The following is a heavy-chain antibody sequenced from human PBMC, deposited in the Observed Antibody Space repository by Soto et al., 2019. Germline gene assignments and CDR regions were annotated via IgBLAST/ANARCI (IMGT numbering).Heavy chain of an antibody. CDR1: GGSISSSSYY. CDR2: IYYSGST. V-gene: IGHV4-39*02. J-gene: IGHJ4*02. CDR3: ARETGYSSSWYFH. D-gene: IGHD6-13*01. Sequence: SETLSLTCTVSGGSISSSSYYWGWIRQPPGKGLEWIGSIYYSGSTYYNPSLKSRVTISVDTSKNQFSLKLSSVTAADTAVYYCARETGYSSSWYFHWGQGTLVTVSS.